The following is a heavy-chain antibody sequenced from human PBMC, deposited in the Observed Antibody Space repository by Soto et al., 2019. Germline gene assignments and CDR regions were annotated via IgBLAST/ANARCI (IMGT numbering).Heavy chain of an antibody. CDR1: GFTFGSYA. CDR3: ARVRFPSAPRRPLDYYFMDV. CDR2: RSGGGSGR. Sequence: VQLVESGGGLVQPGGSLRLSCAASGFTFGSYAMTWVRQAPGKGLEWVSGRSGGGSGRYYSDSVESRFTISRDNPKNLLYLQMNTLRAEDTAVYFCARVRFPSAPRRPLDYYFMDVWGNGTTINVSS. J-gene: IGHJ6*03. V-gene: IGHV3-23*04. D-gene: IGHD6-6*01.